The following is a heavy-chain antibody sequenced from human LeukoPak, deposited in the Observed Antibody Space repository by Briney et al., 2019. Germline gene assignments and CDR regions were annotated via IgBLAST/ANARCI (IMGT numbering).Heavy chain of an antibody. J-gene: IGHJ4*02. CDR3: TRGASGYGNFDY. CDR1: GFSVGGYW. V-gene: IGHV3-74*01. CDR2: INSDGSSI. Sequence: GGSLRLSCAASGFSVGGYWMHWVRQGPGMGLVWVSRINSDGSSISYADSVKGRFSISRDNAKNTLYLQMNSLRAEDTAVYYCTRGASGYGNFDYWGQGTLVTVSS. D-gene: IGHD5-12*01.